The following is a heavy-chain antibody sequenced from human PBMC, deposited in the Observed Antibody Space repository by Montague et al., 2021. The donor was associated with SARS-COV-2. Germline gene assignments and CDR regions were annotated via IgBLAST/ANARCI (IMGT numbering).Heavy chain of an antibody. CDR1: GDSVSSNGVA. Sequence: CAISGDSVSSNGVAWTWIRQSPSRGLEYLGRTYYTSRWHNDQAPSLKGRLTVNPDTSKNQFSLHLNSVTPEDTAVYYCARDGDGWEVPFDFWSQGALVTVSS. CDR2: TYYTSRWHN. V-gene: IGHV6-1*01. J-gene: IGHJ4*01. CDR3: ARDGDGWEVPFDF. D-gene: IGHD1-26*01.